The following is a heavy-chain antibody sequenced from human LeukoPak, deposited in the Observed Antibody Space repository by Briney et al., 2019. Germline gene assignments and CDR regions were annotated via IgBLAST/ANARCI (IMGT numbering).Heavy chain of an antibody. J-gene: IGHJ6*03. CDR3: ARDGRYIYGFGYYHYYIDV. CDR2: ISSSGSTI. Sequence: GGSLRLSCAASGFTFSDYYMSWIRQAPGKGLEWVSYISSSGSTIYYADSVKGRFTISRDNAKNSLYLQMNSLRADDTAVYYCARDGRYIYGFGYYHYYIDVWGKGTTVTVSS. D-gene: IGHD5-18*01. CDR1: GFTFSDYY. V-gene: IGHV3-11*04.